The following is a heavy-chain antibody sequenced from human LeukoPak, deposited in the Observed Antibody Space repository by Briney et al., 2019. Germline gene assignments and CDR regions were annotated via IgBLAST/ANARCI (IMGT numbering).Heavy chain of an antibody. Sequence: SGGSLRLSCAASGFTFSNYAMSWVRQAPGKGLEWVSAIGGSGGASNYADSVKDRFSISRDNSKNTLYLQMNSLRAEDTAVYYCAKRSCSGGSCNFDYWGQGTLVTVSS. D-gene: IGHD2-15*01. CDR2: IGGSGGAS. V-gene: IGHV3-23*01. CDR3: AKRSCSGGSCNFDY. CDR1: GFTFSNYA. J-gene: IGHJ4*02.